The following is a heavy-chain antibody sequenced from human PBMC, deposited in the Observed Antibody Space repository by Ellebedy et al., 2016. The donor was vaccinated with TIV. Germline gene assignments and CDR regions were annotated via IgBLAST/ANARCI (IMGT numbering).Heavy chain of an antibody. CDR1: GFTFSSYG. D-gene: IGHD1-7*01. CDR3: ARVRTGTNV. V-gene: IGHV3-NL1*01. CDR2: IYSGGST. J-gene: IGHJ4*02. Sequence: GGSLRLSCAASGFTFSSYGMHWVRQAPGKGLEWVSIIYSGGSTYYADSVKGRFTISRDNSKNTLYLQMNSLRAEDTAVYYCARVRTGTNVWGQGTLVTVSS.